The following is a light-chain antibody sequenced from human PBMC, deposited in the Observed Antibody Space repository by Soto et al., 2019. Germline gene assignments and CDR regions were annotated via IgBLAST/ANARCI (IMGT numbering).Light chain of an antibody. CDR2: DAS. Sequence: EIVLTQSPATLSLSPGERATLSCRASQSPSGYLAWYQQRPGQAPRLLIYDASSRANGIPARFTGRGSGTDFSLTISSLEPEDFAVYYCQQGSTWPTFGQGTRVDIK. J-gene: IGKJ1*01. CDR3: QQGSTWPT. V-gene: IGKV3-11*01. CDR1: QSPSGY.